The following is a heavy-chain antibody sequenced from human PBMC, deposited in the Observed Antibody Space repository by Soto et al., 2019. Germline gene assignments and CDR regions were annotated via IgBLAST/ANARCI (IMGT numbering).Heavy chain of an antibody. J-gene: IGHJ4*02. CDR2: ISSNGGST. CDR3: ALDPSGEYYFDY. D-gene: IGHD3-10*01. CDR1: GFTFSSYA. V-gene: IGHV3-64D*06. Sequence: GGSLRLSCSASGFTFSSYAMHWVRQAPGKGLEYVPAISSNGGSTYYADSVKGRFTISRDNSKNTLYLQMSSLRAEDTAVYYCALDPSGEYYFDYWGQGALVTVSS.